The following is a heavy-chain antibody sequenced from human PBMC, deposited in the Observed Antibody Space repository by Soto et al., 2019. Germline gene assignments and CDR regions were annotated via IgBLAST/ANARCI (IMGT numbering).Heavy chain of an antibody. J-gene: IGHJ5*02. CDR1: GYTFTSYY. CDR3: ARDPTSYYDILTGCCPSFLFDP. CDR2: INPSGGST. V-gene: IGHV1-46*01. D-gene: IGHD3-9*01. Sequence: ASVKVSCKASGYTFTSYYMHWVRQAPGQGLEWMGIINPSGGSTSYAQKFQGRVTMTRDTSVSTVYMELSSLRSDDTAVYYCARDPTSYYDILTGCCPSFLFDPWGQGTLVTVSS.